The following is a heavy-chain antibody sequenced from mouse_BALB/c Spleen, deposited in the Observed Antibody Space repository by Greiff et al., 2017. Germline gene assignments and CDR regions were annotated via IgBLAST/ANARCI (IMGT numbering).Heavy chain of an antibody. CDR2: ISSGGST. CDR1: GFTFSSYA. D-gene: IGHD3-3*01. V-gene: IGHV5-6-5*01. CDR3: ARDPRGAMDY. Sequence: EVKVVESGGGLVKPGGSLKLSCAASGFTFSSYAMSWVRQTPEKRLEWVASISSGGSTYYPDSVKGRFTISRDNARNILYLQMSSLRSEDTAMYYCARDPRGAMDYWGQGTSVTVSA. J-gene: IGHJ4*01.